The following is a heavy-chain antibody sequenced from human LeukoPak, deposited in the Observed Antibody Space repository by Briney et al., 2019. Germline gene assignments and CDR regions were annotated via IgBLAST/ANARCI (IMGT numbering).Heavy chain of an antibody. Sequence: SETLSLTCAVSGGSISSSNWWSWVRQPPGKGLEWIGEIYHSGSTNYNPSLKSRVTISVDKSKNQFSLKLSSVTAADTAVYYCARDRRYCSGGSCYHAFDIWGQGTMVAVSS. J-gene: IGHJ3*02. CDR3: ARDRRYCSGGSCYHAFDI. CDR1: GGSISSSNW. D-gene: IGHD2-15*01. CDR2: IYHSGST. V-gene: IGHV4-4*02.